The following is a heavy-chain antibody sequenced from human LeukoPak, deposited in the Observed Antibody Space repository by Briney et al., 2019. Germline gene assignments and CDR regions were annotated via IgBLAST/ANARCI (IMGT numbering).Heavy chain of an antibody. Sequence: PGGSLRLSCAASGFSFSSYWMHWVRQAPGKGLVWVSRINGDGSRTYYADSVKGRFTISRDSSRNTLFLHMNTLRAEDTAIYYCAKDRTVGASYWYFDLWGRGTLVTVSS. D-gene: IGHD1-26*01. CDR2: INGDGSRT. V-gene: IGHV3-74*01. CDR3: AKDRTVGASYWYFDL. CDR1: GFSFSSYW. J-gene: IGHJ2*01.